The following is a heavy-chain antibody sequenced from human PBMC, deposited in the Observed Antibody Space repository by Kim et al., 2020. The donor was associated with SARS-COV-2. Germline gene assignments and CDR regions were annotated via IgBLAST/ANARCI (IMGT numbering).Heavy chain of an antibody. J-gene: IGHJ4*02. V-gene: IGHV4-39*01. CDR3: ARHYWMFDWLLPFDY. D-gene: IGHD3-9*01. Sequence: PSFKSRVTISVDTSKNQCSLKLSSVTAADTAVYYCARHYWMFDWLLPFDYWGQGTLVTVSS.